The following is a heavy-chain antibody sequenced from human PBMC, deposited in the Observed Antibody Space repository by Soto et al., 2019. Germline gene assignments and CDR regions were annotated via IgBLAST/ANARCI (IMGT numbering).Heavy chain of an antibody. CDR1: GYTFTSND. Sequence: QVQLVQSGAEVKKPGASVRVSCKASGYTFTSNDITWVRQAPGQGLEWMGWMDPNSGVSGYAQRFQGRVAMTRNTYITTAHMELSSLTSEDTAVYYCARTRKFDFWRKGLDVWGQGTTVTVSS. D-gene: IGHD3-3*01. J-gene: IGHJ6*02. V-gene: IGHV1-8*01. CDR2: MDPNSGVS. CDR3: ARTRKFDFWRKGLDV.